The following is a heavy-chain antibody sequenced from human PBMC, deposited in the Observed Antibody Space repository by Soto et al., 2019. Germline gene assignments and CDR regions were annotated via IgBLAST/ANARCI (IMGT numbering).Heavy chain of an antibody. CDR2: MNPNSGNT. V-gene: IGHV1-8*01. Sequence: ASVKVSCKASGYTFTSYDINWVRQATGHGREWMGWMNPNSGNTGYAQKFQGRVTMTRNTSISTAYMELSSLRSEDTAVYYCASPYSNYSRYYYYGMDVWGQGTTVTVSS. D-gene: IGHD4-4*01. CDR1: GYTFTSYD. J-gene: IGHJ6*02. CDR3: ASPYSNYSRYYYYGMDV.